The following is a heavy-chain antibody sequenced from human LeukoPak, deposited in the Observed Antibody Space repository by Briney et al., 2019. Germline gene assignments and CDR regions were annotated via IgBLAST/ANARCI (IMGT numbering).Heavy chain of an antibody. D-gene: IGHD3-22*01. CDR3: ARGTYYYDSSGYYLLDY. Sequence: PGGPLRLSCAASGFTFSSYGMHWVRQAPGKGLEWVAVIWYDGSNKYYADSVKGRFTISRDNSKNTLYLQMNSLRAEDTAVYYCARGTYYYDSSGYYLLDYWGQGTLVTVSS. J-gene: IGHJ4*02. CDR2: IWYDGSNK. CDR1: GFTFSSYG. V-gene: IGHV3-33*01.